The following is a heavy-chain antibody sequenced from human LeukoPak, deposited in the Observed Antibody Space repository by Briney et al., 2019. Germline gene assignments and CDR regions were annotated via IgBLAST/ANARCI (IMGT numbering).Heavy chain of an antibody. CDR3: ARDAYYDFWSGYPRYFDY. Sequence: PSETLSLTCTVSGGSISGYYWSWVRQAPGKGLEWVANIKQDGSEEYYVDSVKGRFTISTDNAKSSLYLQMNSLRAEDTAVYYCARDAYYDFWSGYPRYFDYWGQGTLVTVSS. CDR2: IKQDGSEE. V-gene: IGHV3-7*01. D-gene: IGHD3-3*01. CDR1: GGSISGYY. J-gene: IGHJ4*02.